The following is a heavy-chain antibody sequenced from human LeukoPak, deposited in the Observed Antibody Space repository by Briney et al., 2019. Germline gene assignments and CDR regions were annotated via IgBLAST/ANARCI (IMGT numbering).Heavy chain of an antibody. V-gene: IGHV3-9*01. CDR1: GFTFDDYA. Sequence: PGRSLRLSCAASGFTFDDYAMHWVRQAPGKGLEWVSGISWNSGSIGYADSVKGRFTISRDNAKNSLYLQMNSLRAEDTAVYHCAKDLPAAYFDYWGQGTLVTVSS. CDR3: AKDLPAAYFDY. J-gene: IGHJ4*02. CDR2: ISWNSGSI. D-gene: IGHD2-2*01.